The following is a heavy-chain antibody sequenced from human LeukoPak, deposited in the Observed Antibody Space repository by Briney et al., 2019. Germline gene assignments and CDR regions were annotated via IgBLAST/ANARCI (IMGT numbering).Heavy chain of an antibody. CDR1: GYTFINYY. Sequence: ASVKISCKASGYTFINYYMHWVRQAPGQGLEWMGIINGNGGNVNYAQNFQGRVIMTRDTSTSTVYMELSSLRSEDTAVYYCATAYGEDKYYFDYWGQGTLVTVSS. CDR2: INGNGGNV. D-gene: IGHD2-15*01. V-gene: IGHV1-46*01. CDR3: ATAYGEDKYYFDY. J-gene: IGHJ4*02.